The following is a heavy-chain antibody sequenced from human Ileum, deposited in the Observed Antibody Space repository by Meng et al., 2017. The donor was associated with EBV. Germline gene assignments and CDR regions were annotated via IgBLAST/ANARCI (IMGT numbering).Heavy chain of an antibody. D-gene: IGHD2-8*01. CDR2: IHHTRGP. CDR3: ASNGAFSLDH. Sequence: QPLESRPALAGPLGTLSLAAGVSGAAIRNELWWIWVRQSPGKGLEWIGEIHHTRGPNYNPSLKSRVIISVDKSNNHFSLRLGAVTAADTAVYYCASNGAFSLDHWGQGTLVTVSS. CDR1: GAAIRNELW. V-gene: IGHV4-4*03. J-gene: IGHJ4*02.